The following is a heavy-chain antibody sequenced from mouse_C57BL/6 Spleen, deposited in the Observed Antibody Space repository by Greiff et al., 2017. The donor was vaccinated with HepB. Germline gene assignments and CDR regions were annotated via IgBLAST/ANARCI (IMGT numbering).Heavy chain of an antibody. J-gene: IGHJ4*01. CDR3: AREGYYYGSSYFMDY. Sequence: VQLQQSGAELVRPGSSVKLSCKASGYTFTSYWMHWVKQRPIQGLEWIGNIDPSDSETHYNQKFKDKATLNVDKSSSTSYMQRSSLKSEDSAVYYCAREGYYYGSSYFMDYWGQGASVTVSS. V-gene: IGHV1-52*01. CDR2: IDPSDSET. CDR1: GYTFTSYW. D-gene: IGHD1-1*01.